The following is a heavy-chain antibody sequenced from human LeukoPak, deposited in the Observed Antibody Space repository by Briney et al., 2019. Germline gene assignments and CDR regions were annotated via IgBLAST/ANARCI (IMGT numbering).Heavy chain of an antibody. Sequence: GGSLRLSCAASGFTFSDYYMSWIRQAPGKGLEWVSYIGSSSSYTNYADSVKGRFTISRDNAKNSLYLQMNSLRAEDTAVYYCARDNSLTGYYEPLYFDYWGQGTLVTVSS. CDR2: IGSSSSYT. CDR1: GFTFSDYY. CDR3: ARDNSLTGYYEPLYFDY. V-gene: IGHV3-11*06. J-gene: IGHJ4*02. D-gene: IGHD3-9*01.